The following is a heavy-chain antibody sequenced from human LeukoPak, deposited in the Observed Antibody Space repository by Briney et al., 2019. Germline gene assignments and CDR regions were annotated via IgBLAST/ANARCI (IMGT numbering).Heavy chain of an antibody. J-gene: IGHJ4*02. CDR3: ARGLLQLALGPWYYSDY. V-gene: IGHV4-34*01. D-gene: IGHD1-26*01. CDR2: INHSGST. Sequence: PSETMSLTCAVYGGSSTGFYWSWIRQPPGKGLEWIGEINHSGSTNYNRSLKSRVTISVDTSKNQFSLKLSSVTAADTAVYYCARGLLQLALGPWYYSDYWGQGTLVTVSS. CDR1: GGSSTGFY.